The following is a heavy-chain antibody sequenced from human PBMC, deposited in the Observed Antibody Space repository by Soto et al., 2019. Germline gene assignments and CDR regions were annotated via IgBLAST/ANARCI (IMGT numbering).Heavy chain of an antibody. J-gene: IGHJ6*02. CDR2: IKSKTDGGTT. CDR3: TTPYYYYGMDV. Sequence: EVQLVESGGGLVKPGGSLRLSCAASGFTFSNAWMSWVRQAPGKGLEWVGRIKSKTDGGTTDYAAPVKGRFTISRDDSKNTLYLKMNSLKTEDTAVYYCTTPYYYYGMDVWGQGTTVTVSS. CDR1: GFTFSNAW. V-gene: IGHV3-15*01.